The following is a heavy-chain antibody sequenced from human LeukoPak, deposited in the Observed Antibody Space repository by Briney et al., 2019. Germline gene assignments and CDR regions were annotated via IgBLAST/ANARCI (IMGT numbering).Heavy chain of an antibody. D-gene: IGHD3-3*01. J-gene: IGHJ5*02. V-gene: IGHV1-2*02. CDR1: GYTITGYY. CDR2: INPNSGGT. CDR3: ARDYDFWSGYNWFDP. Sequence: ASVKVSCKASGYTITGYYMHWVRQAPGQGLEWMGWINPNSGGTNYAQKFQGRVTMTRDTSISTAYMELSRLRSDDTAVYYCARDYDFWSGYNWFDPWGQGTLVTVSS.